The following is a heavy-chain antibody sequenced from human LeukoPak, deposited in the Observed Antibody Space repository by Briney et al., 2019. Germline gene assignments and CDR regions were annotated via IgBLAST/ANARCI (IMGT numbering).Heavy chain of an antibody. J-gene: IGHJ6*03. CDR1: GGSISSYH. D-gene: IGHD3-22*01. CDR2: IYSSGST. V-gene: IGHV4-59*12. Sequence: SETVSLTCTVSGGSISSYHWSWIRQPPGKGLECIGYIYSSGSTNYNPSLKSRVTISVDTSKNQFSLKLSSVTAADTAVYYCARVSDSSGYRSYYYYYMDVWGKGTTVTVSS. CDR3: ARVSDSSGYRSYYYYYMDV.